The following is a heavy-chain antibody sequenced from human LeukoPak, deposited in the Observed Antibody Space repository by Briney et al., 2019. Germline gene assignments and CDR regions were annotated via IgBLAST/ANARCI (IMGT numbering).Heavy chain of an antibody. V-gene: IGHV1-2*02. CDR3: ARAPRLGLVGEFYDAVPGDIDY. CDR1: GYTFIDYY. D-gene: IGHD1-26*01. J-gene: IGHJ4*02. Sequence: GASVTVSCKASGYTFIDYYIHWVRQAPGQGVEWVGWVNPNTGGTNSAQKFLGRVTMTRDTSISTAFLELSSLRSDDTAVYYRARAPRLGLVGEFYDAVPGDIDYWGQGSLVTVS. CDR2: VNPNTGGT.